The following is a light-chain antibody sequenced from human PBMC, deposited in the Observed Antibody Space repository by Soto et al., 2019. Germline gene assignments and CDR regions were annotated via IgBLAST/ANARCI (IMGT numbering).Light chain of an antibody. Sequence: EIVWTKSPGTLHLSPGETATLSCRASQSVSGNSLAWYQQKPGQAPRLLIFGASRRATSIPGRFSGSGSGTDLTLTISRLEPADFAVYYCQQYVDSASTFGQGTPL. V-gene: IGKV3-20*01. J-gene: IGKJ2*01. CDR3: QQYVDSAST. CDR1: QSVSGNS. CDR2: GAS.